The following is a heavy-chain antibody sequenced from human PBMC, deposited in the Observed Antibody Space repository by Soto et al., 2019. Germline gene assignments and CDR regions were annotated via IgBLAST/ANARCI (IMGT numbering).Heavy chain of an antibody. Sequence: SETLSLTCAVYGGSFSGYYWSWIRQPPGKGLEWIGEINHSGSTNYNPSLKGRVTISVDTSKNQFSLKLSSVTAADTAVYYCARGSDTAMVPFDYWGQGTLVTVSS. J-gene: IGHJ4*02. D-gene: IGHD5-18*01. CDR3: ARGSDTAMVPFDY. CDR2: INHSGST. V-gene: IGHV4-34*01. CDR1: GGSFSGYY.